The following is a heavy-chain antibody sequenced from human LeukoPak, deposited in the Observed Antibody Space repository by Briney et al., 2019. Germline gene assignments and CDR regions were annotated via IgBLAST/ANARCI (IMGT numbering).Heavy chain of an antibody. Sequence: SVKVSCMPSGGTFSSYAISWVPQAPGQGLEWMGRIFPILGIANYAQKSQGRDTTTADKSTSTAYMELSSLRSEDTAVYDCAREGSGYDPLRPYYYYGMDVWGQGPTVSVSS. CDR2: IFPILGIA. CDR3: AREGSGYDPLRPYYYYGMDV. V-gene: IGHV1-69*04. J-gene: IGHJ6*02. D-gene: IGHD5-12*01. CDR1: GGTFSSYA.